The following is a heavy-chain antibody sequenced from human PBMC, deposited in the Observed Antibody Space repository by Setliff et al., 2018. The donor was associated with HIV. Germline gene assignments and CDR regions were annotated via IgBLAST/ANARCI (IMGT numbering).Heavy chain of an antibody. J-gene: IGHJ4*02. V-gene: IGHV1-2*02. CDR3: ARGLGYCGGDCYSDVFDY. Sequence: GASVKVSCKASGYTFTGYYMHWVRQAPGQGLEWMGWINPKSGGINYAQKFQGRVTMTRDTSISTAYMELRRLRSDDTAMYYCARGLGYCGGDCYSDVFDYWGQGTLVT. D-gene: IGHD2-21*02. CDR1: GYTFTGYY. CDR2: INPKSGGI.